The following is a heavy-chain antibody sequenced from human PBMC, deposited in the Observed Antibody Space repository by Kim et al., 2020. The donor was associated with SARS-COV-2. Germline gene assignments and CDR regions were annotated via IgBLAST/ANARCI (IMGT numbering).Heavy chain of an antibody. CDR1: GFTFSSYG. V-gene: IGHV3-33*01. D-gene: IGHD4-17*01. J-gene: IGHJ6*02. Sequence: GGSLRLSCAASGFTFSSYGMHWVRQAPGKGLEWVAVIWYDGSNKYYADSVKGRFTISRDNSKNTLYLQMNSLRAEDTAVYYCAREFLPRLTTVVTPYYYYYGMDVWGQGTTVTVSS. CDR3: AREFLPRLTTVVTPYYYYYGMDV. CDR2: IWYDGSNK.